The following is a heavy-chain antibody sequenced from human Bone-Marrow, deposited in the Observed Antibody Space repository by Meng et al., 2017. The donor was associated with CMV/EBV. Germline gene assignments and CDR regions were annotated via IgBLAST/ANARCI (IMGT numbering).Heavy chain of an antibody. J-gene: IGHJ2*01. V-gene: IGHV3-30*03. CDR3: ARSGHHWYFDL. Sequence: LACAASGFTFSSSGMHWVRQAPGKGLEWVSVVSYDGSHKYYADSVKGRFTISRDNSKHTLYLQMNSLRAEATAVYYCARSGHHWYFDLWRRGTLVTVSS. CDR1: GFTFSSSG. CDR2: VSYDGSHK. D-gene: IGHD1-26*01.